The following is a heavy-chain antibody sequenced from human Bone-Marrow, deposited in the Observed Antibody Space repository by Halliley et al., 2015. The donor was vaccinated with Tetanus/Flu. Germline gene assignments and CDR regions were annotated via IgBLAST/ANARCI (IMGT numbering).Heavy chain of an antibody. Sequence: IGYICHSGRTTYTAPLKSRLTISVDTSKNQFPLNLSSVTAADTAVYYCARDPVASGSYLGPLPDYWGQGTLVTVSS. D-gene: IGHD1-26*01. J-gene: IGHJ4*02. CDR3: ARDPVASGSYLGPLPDY. V-gene: IGHV4-59*01. CDR2: ICHSGRT.